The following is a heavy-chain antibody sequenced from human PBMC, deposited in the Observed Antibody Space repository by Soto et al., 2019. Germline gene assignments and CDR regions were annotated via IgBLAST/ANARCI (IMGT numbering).Heavy chain of an antibody. CDR2: IDPSDSYT. CDR3: ASANYYSTDYYYGMDV. V-gene: IGHV5-10-1*01. J-gene: IGHJ6*02. Sequence: GESLKISCKGSGYSFTSYWISWVRQMPGKGLEWMGRIDPSDSYTNYSPSFQGHVTISADESISTAYLQWSSLKASDTAMYYCASANYYSTDYYYGMDVWGQGTTVTVSS. D-gene: IGHD4-4*01. CDR1: GYSFTSYW.